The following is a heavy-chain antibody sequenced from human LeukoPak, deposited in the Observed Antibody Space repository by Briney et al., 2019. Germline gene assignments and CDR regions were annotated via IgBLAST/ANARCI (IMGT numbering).Heavy chain of an antibody. CDR3: AREPDGYIDY. Sequence: PGGSLRLSCAASGFTVSSNYMSWVRQARGKGLEWVSVIYSGGSTYYADSVKGRFTISRDNSKNTLYLQMNSLRAEDTAVYYCAREPDGYIDYWGQGTLVTVSS. V-gene: IGHV3-66*02. CDR2: IYSGGST. J-gene: IGHJ4*02. CDR1: GFTVSSNY. D-gene: IGHD5-24*01.